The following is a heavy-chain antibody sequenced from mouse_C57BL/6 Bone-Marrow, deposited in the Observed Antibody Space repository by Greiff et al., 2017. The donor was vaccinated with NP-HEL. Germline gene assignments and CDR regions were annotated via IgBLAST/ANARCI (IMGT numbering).Heavy chain of an antibody. D-gene: IGHD2-1*01. V-gene: IGHV6-3*01. CDR2: IRLKSDNYAT. Sequence: EVKLQESGGGLVQPGGSMKLSCVASGFTFSNYWMNWVRQSPEKGLEWVAQIRLKSDNYATHYAESVKGRFTISRDDSKSSVYLQMNNLRAEDTGIYYCTADGNPDYFDYWGQGTTLTVSS. CDR3: TADGNPDYFDY. CDR1: GFTFSNYW. J-gene: IGHJ2*01.